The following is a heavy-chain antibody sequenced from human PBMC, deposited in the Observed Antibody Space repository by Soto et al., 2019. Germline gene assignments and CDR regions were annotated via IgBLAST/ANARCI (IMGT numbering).Heavy chain of an antibody. CDR2: IYYSGGT. Sequence: SETLSLTCTVSGGSISSGGYYWSWIRQHPGKGLEWIGYIYYSGGTYYNPSLKSRVTISVDTSKNQFSLKLSSVTAADTAVYYCARVVVVAASENWFDPWGQGTLVTVSS. D-gene: IGHD2-15*01. CDR3: ARVVVVAASENWFDP. V-gene: IGHV4-31*03. CDR1: GGSISSGGYY. J-gene: IGHJ5*02.